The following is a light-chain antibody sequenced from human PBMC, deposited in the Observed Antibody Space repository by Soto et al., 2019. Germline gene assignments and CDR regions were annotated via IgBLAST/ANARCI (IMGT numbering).Light chain of an antibody. J-gene: IGKJ3*01. CDR3: QPYNSYSPFT. Sequence: DIQMTQSPSTLSASVGDKVTVTCRASQNIRSRLAWYQQKPGKAPNLLISDASSLESRVPSRFSGSGSGTEFTLAICSPQPDDVATYYCQPYNSYSPFTFGPGTKVYIK. CDR1: QNIRSR. V-gene: IGKV1-5*01. CDR2: DAS.